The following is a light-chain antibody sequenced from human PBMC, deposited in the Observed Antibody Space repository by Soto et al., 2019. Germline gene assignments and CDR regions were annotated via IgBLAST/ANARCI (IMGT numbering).Light chain of an antibody. CDR1: QSIRYF. CDR2: DTS. J-gene: IGKJ1*01. V-gene: IGKV3-11*01. CDR3: PQRYDWPVT. Sequence: EIVLTQSPATLSLSPGERATLSCRASQSIRYFLAWFQQKPGQAPRLLIYDTSNRATGVPARFSGSGSGTDFTLTISSLESEDSAVYFCPQRYDWPVTFGPGTKVEIK.